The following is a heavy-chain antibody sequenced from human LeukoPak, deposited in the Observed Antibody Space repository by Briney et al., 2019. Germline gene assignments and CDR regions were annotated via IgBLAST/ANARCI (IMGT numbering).Heavy chain of an antibody. J-gene: IGHJ4*02. Sequence: GGSLRLSCAASGFTFSDSAMSWVRQAPGKGLEWVSVIYSGGSTYYADSVKGRFTISRDNSKNTLYLQMNSLRAEDTAVYYCARDSRRILPSDWGQGTLVTVSS. CDR2: IYSGGST. D-gene: IGHD2-15*01. V-gene: IGHV3-66*01. CDR1: GFTFSDSA. CDR3: ARDSRRILPSD.